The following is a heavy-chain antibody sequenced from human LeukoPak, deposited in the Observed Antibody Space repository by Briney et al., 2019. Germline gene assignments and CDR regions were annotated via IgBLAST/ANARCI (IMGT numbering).Heavy chain of an antibody. V-gene: IGHV4-34*01. Sequence: PSETLSLTCVVYGGSFSGYHWSWIRQSPGKGLEWIGEINHSGSTNYNPSLKSRVTISVDTSKNQFSLKLSSVTAADTAVYYCARDDYDSSGYYYYRFGAFDIWGQGTMVTVSS. J-gene: IGHJ3*02. CDR2: INHSGST. CDR3: ARDDYDSSGYYYYRFGAFDI. D-gene: IGHD3-22*01. CDR1: GGSFSGYH.